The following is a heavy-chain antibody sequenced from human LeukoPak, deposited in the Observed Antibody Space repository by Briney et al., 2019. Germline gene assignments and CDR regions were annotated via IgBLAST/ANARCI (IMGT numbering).Heavy chain of an antibody. D-gene: IGHD4-11*01. Sequence: GASVKVSCKASGGTLSSYSFNWVRQAPGQGLEWMGWINPNSGGTNYAQKFQGRVTVTRDTSISTAYMELSRLTSDDTAVYYCARVSITTYWNAMDVWGQGTTVTVSS. V-gene: IGHV1-2*02. CDR3: ARVSITTYWNAMDV. CDR2: INPNSGGT. CDR1: GGTLSSYS. J-gene: IGHJ6*02.